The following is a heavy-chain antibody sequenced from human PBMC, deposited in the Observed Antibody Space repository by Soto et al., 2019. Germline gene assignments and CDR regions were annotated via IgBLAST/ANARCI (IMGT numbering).Heavy chain of an antibody. CDR3: ARHPSSSYYYYGMDV. D-gene: IGHD6-6*01. J-gene: IGHJ6*02. CDR1: GGSFSGYY. Sequence: PSDTLSLTCAVYGGSFSGYYWSWIRQPPGKGLEWIGEINHSGSTNYNPSLKSRVTISVDTSKNQFSLKLSSVTAADTAVYYCARHPSSSYYYYGMDVWGQGTTVNVSS. CDR2: INHSGST. V-gene: IGHV4-34*01.